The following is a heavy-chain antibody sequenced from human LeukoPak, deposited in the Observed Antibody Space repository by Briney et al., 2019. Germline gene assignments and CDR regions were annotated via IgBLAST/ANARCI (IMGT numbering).Heavy chain of an antibody. CDR1: GFTFSSYV. CDR3: AGYCSSTSCYSFDY. J-gene: IGHJ4*02. Sequence: GGSLRLSCAASGFTFSSYVMHWVRQAPGKGLEWVAVISYDGSNKYYADSVKGRFTISRDNSKNTLYLQMNSLRAEDTAVYYCAGYCSSTSCYSFDYWGQGTLVTVSS. D-gene: IGHD2-2*01. V-gene: IGHV3-30*04. CDR2: ISYDGSNK.